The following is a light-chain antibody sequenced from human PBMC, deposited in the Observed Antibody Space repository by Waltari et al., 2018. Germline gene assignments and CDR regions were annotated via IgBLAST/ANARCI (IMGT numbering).Light chain of an antibody. CDR1: QDISNY. V-gene: IGKV1-33*01. Sequence: DIQMTQSPSSLSASVGDRVTITCQASQDISNYLNWYQQKPGKAPKLLIYEASNLETGVPSRFSGSGYGTDCTFTIRRLQPDDIATYYCQQHDNLPLTFGGGTKVEIK. CDR2: EAS. CDR3: QQHDNLPLT. J-gene: IGKJ4*01.